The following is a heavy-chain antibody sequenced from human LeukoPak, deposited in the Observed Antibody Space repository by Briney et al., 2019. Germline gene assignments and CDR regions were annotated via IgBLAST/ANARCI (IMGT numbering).Heavy chain of an antibody. CDR1: GFTFSSYA. D-gene: IGHD2-2*01. CDR2: ISYDGSNK. J-gene: IGHJ3*02. Sequence: GGSLRLSCAASGFTFSSYAMHWVRQAPGKGLEWVAVISYDGSNKYYADSVKGRFPLSRDNYKHPLYLQMNSLRAEDTPVYYCARDSGSTSPRLGAFDIWGQGTMVTVSS. CDR3: ARDSGSTSPRLGAFDI. V-gene: IGHV3-30*01.